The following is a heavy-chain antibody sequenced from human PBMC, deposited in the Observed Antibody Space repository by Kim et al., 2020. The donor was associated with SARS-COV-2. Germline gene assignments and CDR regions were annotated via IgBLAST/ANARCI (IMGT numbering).Heavy chain of an antibody. J-gene: IGHJ6*02. D-gene: IGHD3-16*01. Sequence: PSLKSRVTISVDTSKNQFSLKLSSETAADTAVYYCARGDSGGYYYGMDVWGQGTTVTVSS. V-gene: IGHV4-59*09. CDR3: ARGDSGGYYYGMDV.